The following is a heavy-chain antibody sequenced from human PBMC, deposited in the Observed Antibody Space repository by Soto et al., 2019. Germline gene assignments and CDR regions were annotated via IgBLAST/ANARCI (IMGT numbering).Heavy chain of an antibody. D-gene: IGHD3-16*01. Sequence: RSETLSLTCTVSGGSVSSGSYYWSWIRQPPGKGLEWIGYIYYSGSTTYNPSLKSRITISVDTYKNQFSLNLSSVTAADTAVYYCAGEMGLGVFNQLNWFDPWVQGHLVTVSS. CDR2: IYYSGST. V-gene: IGHV4-61*01. CDR1: GGSVSSGSYY. J-gene: IGHJ5*02. CDR3: AGEMGLGVFNQLNWFDP.